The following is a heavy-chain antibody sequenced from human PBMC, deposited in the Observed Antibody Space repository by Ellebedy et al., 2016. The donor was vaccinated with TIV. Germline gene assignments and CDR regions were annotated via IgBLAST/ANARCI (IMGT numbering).Heavy chain of an antibody. CDR3: ARTEILGRIVTAFDI. D-gene: IGHD3-3*01. CDR1: GYSFATYG. V-gene: IGHV1-18*01. J-gene: IGHJ3*02. Sequence: ASVKVSCXASGYSFATYGISWVRQAPGQGLEWMGWISTHYGNTHYVQKFQDRVTMTTDTSTSTGYMELRSLRSDYTAMYYCARTEILGRIVTAFDIWGQGSMVTVAS. CDR2: ISTHYGNT.